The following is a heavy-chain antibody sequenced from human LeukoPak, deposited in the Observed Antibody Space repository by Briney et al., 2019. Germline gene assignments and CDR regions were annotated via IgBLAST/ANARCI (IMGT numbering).Heavy chain of an antibody. Sequence: GASVKVSCKASGYTFTGYYMHWVRQAPGQGLEWMGWINPNSGGTNYAQKFQGRVTMTRDTSISTAYMELSRLRSDDTAVYYCVNAGATSHWYFDLWGRGTLVTVSS. CDR1: GYTFTGYY. V-gene: IGHV1-2*02. D-gene: IGHD1-26*01. CDR2: INPNSGGT. J-gene: IGHJ2*01. CDR3: VNAGATSHWYFDL.